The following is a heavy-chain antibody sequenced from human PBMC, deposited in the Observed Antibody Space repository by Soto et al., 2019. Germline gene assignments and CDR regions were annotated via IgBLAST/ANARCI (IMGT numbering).Heavy chain of an antibody. Sequence: ASVKVSCKASGYTFTSYGISWVRQAPGQGLEWMGWISAYNGNTNYAQKLQGRVTMTTDTSTSTAYMELRSLRSDDTAVYYCARDGPLSYSSGWYPDAFDIWGRGTMVTVSS. CDR1: GYTFTSYG. V-gene: IGHV1-18*01. CDR3: ARDGPLSYSSGWYPDAFDI. J-gene: IGHJ3*02. CDR2: ISAYNGNT. D-gene: IGHD6-19*01.